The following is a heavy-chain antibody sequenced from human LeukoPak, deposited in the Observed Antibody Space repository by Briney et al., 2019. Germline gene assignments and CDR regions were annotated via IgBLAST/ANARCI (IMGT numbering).Heavy chain of an antibody. J-gene: IGHJ4*02. D-gene: IGHD3-3*01. Sequence: GGSLRLSCAASGFTFSSYWMHWVRRAPGNGLVWVSRINSDGSSTSYADSVKGRFTISRDNAKNTLYLQMNSLRAEDTAVYYCASDFWSGYYTPMGVNYWGQGTLVTVSS. V-gene: IGHV3-74*01. CDR1: GFTFSSYW. CDR3: ASDFWSGYYTPMGVNY. CDR2: INSDGSST.